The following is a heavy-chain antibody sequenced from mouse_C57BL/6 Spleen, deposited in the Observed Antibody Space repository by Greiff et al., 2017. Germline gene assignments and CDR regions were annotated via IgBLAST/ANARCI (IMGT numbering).Heavy chain of an antibody. J-gene: IGHJ3*01. Sequence: QVQLQQPGAELVRPGSSVKLSCKASGYTFTSYWMHWVKQRPIQGLEWIGNIDPSDSETHYNQKFKDKATLTVDKSSSTAYMQLSSLTSEDSAVYYWARDGYYGGAWFAYWGQGTLVTVSA. CDR2: IDPSDSET. CDR1: GYTFTSYW. CDR3: ARDGYYGGAWFAY. D-gene: IGHD2-3*01. V-gene: IGHV1-52*01.